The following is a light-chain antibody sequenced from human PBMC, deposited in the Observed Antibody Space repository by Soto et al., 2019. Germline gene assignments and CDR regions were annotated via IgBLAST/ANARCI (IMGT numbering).Light chain of an antibody. Sequence: QSVLTQPPSASGSPGPSVTISCTGTSSDVGGYKYVSWYQQHPGKAPKLMIFEVHKRPSGVPDRFSGSKSGNTASLTVSGLQAEDEADYYCSSYGGTNNLLFGGGTKVTVL. J-gene: IGLJ2*01. CDR2: EVH. V-gene: IGLV2-8*01. CDR1: SSDVGGYKY. CDR3: SSYGGTNNLL.